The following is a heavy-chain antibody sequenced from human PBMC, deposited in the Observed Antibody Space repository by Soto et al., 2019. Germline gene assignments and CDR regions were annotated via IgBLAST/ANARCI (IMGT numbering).Heavy chain of an antibody. CDR1: GGSFSGYY. D-gene: IGHD2-21*01. CDR2: INHSGST. J-gene: IGHJ5*02. Sequence: SETLSLTCAVYGGSFSGYYWSWIRQPPGKGLEWIGEINHSGSTNYNPSLKSRGTISVDTSKNQFSLKLSSVTAADTAVYYCARCAAYGNWFDPWGQGTLVTVSS. V-gene: IGHV4-34*01. CDR3: ARCAAYGNWFDP.